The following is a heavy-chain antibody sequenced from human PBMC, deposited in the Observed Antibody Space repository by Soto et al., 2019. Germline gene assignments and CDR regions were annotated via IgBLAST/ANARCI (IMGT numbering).Heavy chain of an antibody. D-gene: IGHD2-2*01. Sequence: QVQLQESGPGLVKPSQTLSLTCTVSGGSISSDNYYWSWIRQPPGKGLEWITYIHYSGSTYYNASLKSRVSIXXDXSXTQFSLKLSSVTAADTAVYYCATYCISTSCPRYFDLWGRGTLVTVSS. J-gene: IGHJ2*01. CDR1: GGSISSDNYY. CDR3: ATYCISTSCPRYFDL. CDR2: IHYSGST. V-gene: IGHV4-30-4*01.